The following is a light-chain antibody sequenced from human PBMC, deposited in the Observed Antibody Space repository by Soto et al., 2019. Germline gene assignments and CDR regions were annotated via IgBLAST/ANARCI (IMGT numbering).Light chain of an antibody. Sequence: DIQMTQSPSSLSASVGDRVTITCRASQSIASYLNGDQHKPGKAPNLLIYATSILQSGVPSRFSGSGSGTDFTLPISGLQPEDFATYYCQQSSSSPTWTFGQGTKVEIK. CDR2: ATS. V-gene: IGKV1-39*01. J-gene: IGKJ1*01. CDR3: QQSSSSPTWT. CDR1: QSIASY.